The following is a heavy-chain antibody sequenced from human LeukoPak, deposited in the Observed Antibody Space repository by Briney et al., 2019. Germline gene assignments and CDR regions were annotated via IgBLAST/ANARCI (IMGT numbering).Heavy chain of an antibody. J-gene: IGHJ4*02. V-gene: IGHV3-30-3*01. CDR3: AREPYSSGWYFSYYFDY. CDR2: ISYDGSNK. CDR1: GFTFSSYA. D-gene: IGHD6-19*01. Sequence: GGSLRLSCAASGFTFSSYAMHWVRQAPGKGLEWVAVISYDGSNKYYADSAKGRFTISRDNSKNTLYLQMNSLRAEDTAVYYCAREPYSSGWYFSYYFDYWGQGTLVTVSS.